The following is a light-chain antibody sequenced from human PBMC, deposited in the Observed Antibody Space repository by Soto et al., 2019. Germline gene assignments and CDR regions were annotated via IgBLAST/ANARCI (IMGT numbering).Light chain of an antibody. CDR1: SSDIGSHT. CDR3: AARDDSLNGVV. V-gene: IGLV1-44*01. J-gene: IGLJ2*01. CDR2: SNN. Sequence: QSVLTQPPSASGPPGQRVTLSCSGSSSDIGSHTVNWYQQVAGTAPKLLIYSNNQRPSGVPDRFSGSKSGTSASLAISGLQSEDEADYYCAARDDSLNGVVFGGGTKLTVL.